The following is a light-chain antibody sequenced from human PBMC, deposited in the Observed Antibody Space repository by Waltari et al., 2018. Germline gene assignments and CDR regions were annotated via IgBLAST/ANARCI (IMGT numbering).Light chain of an antibody. CDR2: AAS. CDR1: QSVGSY. V-gene: IGKV3-11*01. J-gene: IGKJ4*01. Sequence: EIVLTQSPVTLSLSPGERASLSCRASQSVGSYLAWYQQRPGQPPRLLIYAASYRVTGFPDRFSGSGSGTDFTLTISRLEPEDFAVYYCQQRSAWPTFGGGTKVEFK. CDR3: QQRSAWPT.